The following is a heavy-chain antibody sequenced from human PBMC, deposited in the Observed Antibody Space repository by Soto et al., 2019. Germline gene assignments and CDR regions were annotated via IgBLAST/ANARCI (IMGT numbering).Heavy chain of an antibody. V-gene: IGHV3-23*01. D-gene: IGHD5-18*01. Sequence: EVQLLESGGGLVQSGGSLRLSCAASGFTFSSHVMNWVRQAPGKGLEWVSGVSTSGGSTDYADSVKGRSTISRDNVKNTLYLQLNCLRDEDTGVYYCASSGYTDCLNCDGMDVWGQAITVTVPS. J-gene: IGHJ6*02. CDR1: GFTFSSHV. CDR2: VSTSGGST. CDR3: ASSGYTDCLNCDGMDV.